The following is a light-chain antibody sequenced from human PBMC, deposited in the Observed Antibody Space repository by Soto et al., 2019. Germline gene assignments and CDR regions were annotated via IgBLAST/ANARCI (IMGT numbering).Light chain of an antibody. Sequence: EIVLTQSPATLSLSPGERATLSSRASQSVSSNLAWYQQKPGQAPRLLIYDASNRATGIPARFSGSGSGTEFTLTIRRLEPAAFAVYQCQQRSNWPGTFGQGTKVDIK. CDR2: DAS. V-gene: IGKV3-11*01. J-gene: IGKJ1*01. CDR1: QSVSSN. CDR3: QQRSNWPGT.